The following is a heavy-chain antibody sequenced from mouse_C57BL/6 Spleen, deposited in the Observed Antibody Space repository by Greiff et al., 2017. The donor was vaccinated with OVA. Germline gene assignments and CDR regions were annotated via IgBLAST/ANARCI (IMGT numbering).Heavy chain of an antibody. CDR3: ANSGYGSSYWYFDV. CDR2: IYPGAGDT. D-gene: IGHD1-1*01. J-gene: IGHJ1*03. V-gene: IGHV1-82*01. CDR1: GYAFSSSW. Sequence: QVQLKQSGPELVKPGASVKISCKASGYAFSSSWMNWVKQRPGKGLEWIGRIYPGAGDTTYNGKFKGKATLTADKSSSTAYMQLSSLTSEDSAVYVCANSGYGSSYWYFDVWGTGTTVTVSS.